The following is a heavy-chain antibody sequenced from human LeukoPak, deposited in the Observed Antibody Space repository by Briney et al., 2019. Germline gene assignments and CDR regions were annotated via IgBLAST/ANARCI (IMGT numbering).Heavy chain of an antibody. CDR2: ISYDGSNK. CDR1: GFTFSSYA. V-gene: IGHV3-30-3*01. Sequence: QAGGPLRVSCAASGFTFSSYAMHWVRQAPGKGLEWVAVISYDGSNKYYADSVKGRFTISRDNSKNTLYLQMNSLRAEDTAVYYCARDAGGDVHFDWLLSPLDYWGQGTLVTVSS. J-gene: IGHJ4*02. D-gene: IGHD3-9*01. CDR3: ARDAGGDVHFDWLLSPLDY.